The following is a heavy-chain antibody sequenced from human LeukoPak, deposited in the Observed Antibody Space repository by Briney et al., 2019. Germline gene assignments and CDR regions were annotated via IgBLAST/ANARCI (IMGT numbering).Heavy chain of an antibody. CDR1: GYSISSGYY. J-gene: IGHJ5*02. D-gene: IGHD3-10*01. CDR2: VYHSGTT. CDR3: ARGITMVRGVKVLSP. Sequence: PSETLSLTCTVSGYSISSGYYWGWIRQPPGKGLEWIGNVYHSGTTYYNSSLKSRVAISVDTSKNQFSLKLSSVTAVDTAVYYCARGITMVRGVKVLSPWGQGTLVTVSS. V-gene: IGHV4-38-2*02.